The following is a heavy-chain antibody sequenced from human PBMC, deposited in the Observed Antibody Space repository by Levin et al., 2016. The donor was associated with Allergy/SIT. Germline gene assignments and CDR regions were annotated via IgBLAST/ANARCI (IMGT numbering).Heavy chain of an antibody. CDR3: ANGIVYCSSTSCIRYFDL. D-gene: IGHD2-2*01. CDR1: GGSITNYY. CDR2: IYNSGST. Sequence: SETLSLTCTVSGGSITNYYWSWIRQPPGKGLEWIGYIYNSGSTSYNPSLKSRVTISVDTSKNQFSLKLSSVTAADTAVYYCANGIVYCSSTSCIRYFDLWGRGTLVTVSS. J-gene: IGHJ2*01. V-gene: IGHV4-4*08.